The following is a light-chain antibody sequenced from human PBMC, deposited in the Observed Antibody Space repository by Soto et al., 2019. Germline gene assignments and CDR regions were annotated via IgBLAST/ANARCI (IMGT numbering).Light chain of an antibody. CDR1: SSDVGGYNY. J-gene: IGLJ2*01. Sequence: QSALTQPASVSGSPGQSITISCTGTSSDVGGYNYVSWYQQHPGKAPKLMIYEVSSRPSGVSNRFSGSKSGNTASLTISGLQAEDEADYYCSSHTSSSTVIFGGGTKVTVL. CDR2: EVS. CDR3: SSHTSSSTVI. V-gene: IGLV2-14*01.